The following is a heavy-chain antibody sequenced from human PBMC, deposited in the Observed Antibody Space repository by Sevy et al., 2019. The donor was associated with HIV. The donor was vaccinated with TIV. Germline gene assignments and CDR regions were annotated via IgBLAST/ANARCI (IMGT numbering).Heavy chain of an antibody. CDR2: ISGSGGST. Sequence: GGSLRLSCAASGFTFSSYAMSWVRQAPGKGLEWVSAISGSGGSTYYADSVKGRFTISRDNPKNTLYLQMNSLRAEDTAVYYCAKVPNSSGWYGGYWGQGTLVTVSS. J-gene: IGHJ4*02. CDR1: GFTFSSYA. V-gene: IGHV3-23*01. CDR3: AKVPNSSGWYGGY. D-gene: IGHD6-19*01.